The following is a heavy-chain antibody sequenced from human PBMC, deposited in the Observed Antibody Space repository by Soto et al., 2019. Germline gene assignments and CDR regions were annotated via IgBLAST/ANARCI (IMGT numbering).Heavy chain of an antibody. CDR3: ASDWRNLAFDP. CDR1: GFTFSGFW. CDR2: INSDGSST. V-gene: IGHV3-74*01. D-gene: IGHD1-1*01. J-gene: IGHJ5*02. Sequence: EVQLVESGGGLVQPGGSLRLSCVATGFTFSGFWMHWVRQAPGEGRVWVSRINSDGSSTDYADSVKGRFTISRDNAKNTLYLLMNSLRAEDTAVYSCASDWRNLAFDPWGQGTLVTVSS.